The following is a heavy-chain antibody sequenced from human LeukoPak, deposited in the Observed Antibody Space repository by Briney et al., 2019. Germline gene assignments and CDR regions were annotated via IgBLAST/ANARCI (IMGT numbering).Heavy chain of an antibody. CDR2: ITGSGTII. CDR1: GFTFSSYE. CDR3: ARAGERIFDY. D-gene: IGHD7-27*01. Sequence: GSLRLSCAASGFTFSSYEMNWVRPAPGKGLEWVSFITGSGTIIYYADSVKDRFTISRDNAKNSLYLQMNSLRAEDTAVYYCARAGERIFDYWGQGTLVTVSS. V-gene: IGHV3-48*03. J-gene: IGHJ4*02.